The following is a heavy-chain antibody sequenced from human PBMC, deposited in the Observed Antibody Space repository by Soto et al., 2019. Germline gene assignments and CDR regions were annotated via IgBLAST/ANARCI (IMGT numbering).Heavy chain of an antibody. J-gene: IGHJ6*02. CDR3: ARRPNLYGSGSYGPYYYYGMDV. Sequence: PGGSLRLSCAASGFTFSSYAMHWVRQAPGKGLEWVAVISYDGSNKYYADSVKGRFTISRDNSKNTLYLQMNSLRAEDTAVYYCARRPNLYGSGSYGPYYYYGMDVWGQGTTVTVSS. CDR2: ISYDGSNK. D-gene: IGHD3-10*01. CDR1: GFTFSSYA. V-gene: IGHV3-30-3*01.